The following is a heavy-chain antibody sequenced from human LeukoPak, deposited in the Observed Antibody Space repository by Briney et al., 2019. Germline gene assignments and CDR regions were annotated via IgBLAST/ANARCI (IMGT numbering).Heavy chain of an antibody. CDR3: ARDRSAVAGTGY. J-gene: IGHJ4*02. CDR2: IYYSGST. D-gene: IGHD6-19*01. CDR1: GFTFSTYF. Sequence: NPGGSLRLSCAASGFTFSTYFMSWIRQPPGKGLEWIGSIYYSGSTYYNPSLKSRVTISVDTSKNQFSLKLSSVTAADTAVYYCARDRSAVAGTGYWDQGTLVTVSS. V-gene: IGHV4-39*07.